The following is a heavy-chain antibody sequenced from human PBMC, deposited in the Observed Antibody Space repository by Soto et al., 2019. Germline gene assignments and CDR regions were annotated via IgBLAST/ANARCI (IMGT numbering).Heavy chain of an antibody. D-gene: IGHD2-8*02. Sequence: GGSLRLSCAASGFTFDDYSMHWVRQPPGKGLEWISFISWNGADTFYADSVRGRFTISRDNSKNSLSLQMSSLTTEDTALYYCAKEEVGGVYLDYSGQGTLVTVSS. V-gene: IGHV3-43*01. CDR1: GFTFDDYS. CDR2: ISWNGADT. J-gene: IGHJ4*02. CDR3: AKEEVGGVYLDY.